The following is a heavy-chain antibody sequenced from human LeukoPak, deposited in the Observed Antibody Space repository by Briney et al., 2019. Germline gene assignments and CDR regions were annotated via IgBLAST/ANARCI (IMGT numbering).Heavy chain of an antibody. CDR3: AELGITMIGGV. V-gene: IGHV3-21*01. CDR2: ISSTGTHI. D-gene: IGHD3-10*02. Sequence: GGSLRLSCAASGFSFSTYTMSWVRQAPGKGLEWVSSISSTGTHIYYADSLKGRFTISRDNAKNSLYLQMNSLRAEDTAVYYCAELGITMIGGVWGKGTTVTISS. CDR1: GFSFSTYT. J-gene: IGHJ6*04.